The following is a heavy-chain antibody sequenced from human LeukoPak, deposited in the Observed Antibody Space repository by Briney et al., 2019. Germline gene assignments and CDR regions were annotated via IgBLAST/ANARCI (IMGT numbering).Heavy chain of an antibody. J-gene: IGHJ5*02. V-gene: IGHV4-59*08. CDR1: GGSISSYY. D-gene: IGHD5-24*01. CDR2: IYYSGSA. Sequence: PSETLSLTCTVSGGSISSYYWSWIRQPPGKGLEWIGYIYYSGSANYNPSLKSRVTISVDTSKNQFSLKLSSVTAADTAVYYCARGRDGYNSNWFDPWGQGTLVTVSS. CDR3: ARGRDGYNSNWFDP.